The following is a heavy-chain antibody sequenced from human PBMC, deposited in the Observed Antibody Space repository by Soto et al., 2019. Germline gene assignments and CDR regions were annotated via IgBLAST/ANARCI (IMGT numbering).Heavy chain of an antibody. Sequence: GGSLRLSCAAFGFTFDTAWLSWVRQAPGKGLEWVGRIKSKNDGETTDYAAPVKGRFFISRDDSENTLYLQMNSLKTEDTAMYYCATDVPSQGRGEFDYWGQGVLVTVSS. CDR1: GFTFDTAW. CDR2: IKSKNDGETT. V-gene: IGHV3-15*07. CDR3: ATDVPSQGRGEFDY. J-gene: IGHJ4*02.